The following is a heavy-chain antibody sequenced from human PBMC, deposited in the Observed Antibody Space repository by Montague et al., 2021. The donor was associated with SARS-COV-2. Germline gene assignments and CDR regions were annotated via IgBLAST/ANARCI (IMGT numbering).Heavy chain of an antibody. CDR2: IKPDGGEK. V-gene: IGHV3-7*03. J-gene: IGHJ6*02. D-gene: IGHD1-26*01. Sequence: SLRLSCAASGFTFSSYWMSWVRQPPGKGLEWVANIKPDGGEKHYVDSVKGRFTISRDNAKNSLNLQMDSLRAEDTALYYCARDSRIVGATGGMDVWGQGTTVIVSS. CDR3: ARDSRIVGATGGMDV. CDR1: GFTFSSYW.